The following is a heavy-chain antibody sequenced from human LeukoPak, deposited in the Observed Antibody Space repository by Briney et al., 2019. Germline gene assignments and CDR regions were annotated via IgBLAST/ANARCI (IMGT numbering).Heavy chain of an antibody. Sequence: SETLSLTCGVSGGSISAYSWSWIRQPPGKGLEWIGYIYQSGSIFYNPSLKSRVTISVDRSENQFSLKLSSVTAADTAVYYCARGLWFGELWSWWFDPWGQGTLVTVSS. J-gene: IGHJ5*02. CDR3: ARGLWFGELWSWWFDP. CDR1: GGSISAYS. CDR2: IYQSGSI. D-gene: IGHD3-10*01. V-gene: IGHV4-30-2*01.